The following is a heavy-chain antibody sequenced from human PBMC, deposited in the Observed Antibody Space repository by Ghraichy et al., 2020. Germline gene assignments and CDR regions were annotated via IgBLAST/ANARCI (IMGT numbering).Heavy chain of an antibody. D-gene: IGHD2-15*01. Sequence: SQTLSLTCAVYGGSFSGYYWSWIRQPPGKGLEWIGEINHSGSTNYNPSLKSRVTISVDTSKNQFSLKLSSVTAADTAVYYCARVVDIPDHWGQGTLVTVSS. J-gene: IGHJ4*02. CDR1: GGSFSGYY. V-gene: IGHV4-34*01. CDR3: ARVVDIPDH. CDR2: INHSGST.